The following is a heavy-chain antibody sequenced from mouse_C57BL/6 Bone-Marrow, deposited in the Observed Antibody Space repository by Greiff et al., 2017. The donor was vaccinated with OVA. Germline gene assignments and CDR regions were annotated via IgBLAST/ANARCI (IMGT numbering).Heavy chain of an antibody. CDR1: GYSITSGYD. CDR3: ARGGLRLRHAMDY. Sequence: EVQLQESGPGMVKPSQSLSLTCTVTGYSITSGYDWHWIRHFPGNKLEWMGYISYSGSTNYNPSLKSRISITHDTSKNHFFLKLNSVTTEDTATYYCARGGLRLRHAMDYWGQGTSVTVSS. CDR2: ISYSGST. J-gene: IGHJ4*01. V-gene: IGHV3-1*01. D-gene: IGHD3-2*02.